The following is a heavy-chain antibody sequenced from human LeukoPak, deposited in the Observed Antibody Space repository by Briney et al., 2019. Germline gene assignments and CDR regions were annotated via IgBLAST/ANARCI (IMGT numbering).Heavy chain of an antibody. CDR3: AKTGSLMGRFFDY. Sequence: SETLSLTCTVSGGSISGSSSYWGWIRQSPGRGLEWIGSIYYSDSGQMFYNPSLKGRVTMSADTSKNQFSLRVTSVTAADTAMYYCAKTGSLMGRFFDYWGQGIQVIVSS. D-gene: IGHD3-10*01. J-gene: IGHJ4*02. CDR2: IYYSDSGQM. V-gene: IGHV4-39*01. CDR1: GGSISGSSSY.